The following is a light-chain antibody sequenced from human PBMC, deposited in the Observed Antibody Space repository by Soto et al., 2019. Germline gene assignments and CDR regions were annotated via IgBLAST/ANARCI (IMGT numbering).Light chain of an antibody. J-gene: IGLJ1*01. CDR3: NSYTITSTYV. V-gene: IGLV2-14*01. CDR1: SSDVGGYNY. CDR2: EVS. Sequence: QSVLTQPASVSGSPGQSITISCTGSSSDVGGYNYVSWYQHHPGKAPKLILYEVSNRPSGVSNRFSGSKSGITASLTISGLRAEDEADYYCNSYTITSTYVFESGTKVTVL.